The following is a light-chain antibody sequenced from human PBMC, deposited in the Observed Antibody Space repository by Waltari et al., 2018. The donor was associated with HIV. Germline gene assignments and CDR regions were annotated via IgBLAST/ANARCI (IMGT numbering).Light chain of an antibody. V-gene: IGKV1-33*01. CDR2: DSS. Sequence: DTQMTLSPSSLSASVGDRVATTCQASQDINNYLNWYQHKPGKAPKLLIYDSSSLETGVPSRFSGSGSGTEFTFTITSLQPEDIATYYCQQYDNLPFTFGPGTKVNIK. CDR3: QQYDNLPFT. CDR1: QDINNY. J-gene: IGKJ3*01.